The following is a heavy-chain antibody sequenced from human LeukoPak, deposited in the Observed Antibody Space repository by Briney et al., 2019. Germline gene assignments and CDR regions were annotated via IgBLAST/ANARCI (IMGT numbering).Heavy chain of an antibody. J-gene: IGHJ4*02. CDR1: GFTFSSYA. CDR3: AKGPGIQLPVRYFDY. CDR2: ISGSGGST. D-gene: IGHD5-18*01. Sequence: GGSLRLSCAASGFTFSSYAMSWVSQAPGKGLEWVSAISGSGGSTYYADSVKGRFTISRDNSKNTLYLQMNSLRAEDTAVYYCAKGPGIQLPVRYFDYWGQGTLVTVSS. V-gene: IGHV3-23*01.